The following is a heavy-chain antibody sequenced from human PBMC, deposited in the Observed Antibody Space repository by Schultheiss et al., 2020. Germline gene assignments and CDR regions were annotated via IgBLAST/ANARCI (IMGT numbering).Heavy chain of an antibody. CDR1: GGSISSGAYY. CDR2: ISTSGST. Sequence: SETLSLTCTVSGGSISSGAYYWSWIRQPAGKGLEWIGRISTSGSTNYNPSLKSRVTISVDTSKNQFSLKLSSVTAADTAVYYCARGSISADYWGQGTLVTVSS. V-gene: IGHV4-61*02. J-gene: IGHJ4*02. CDR3: ARGSISADY. D-gene: IGHD6-6*01.